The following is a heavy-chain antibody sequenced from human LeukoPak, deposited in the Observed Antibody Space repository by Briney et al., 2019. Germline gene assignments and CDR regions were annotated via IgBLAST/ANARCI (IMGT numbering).Heavy chain of an antibody. D-gene: IGHD3-10*01. CDR3: ASSYIWFGELSPYYFDY. V-gene: IGHV3-11*04. CDR1: GFTFSDYY. CDR2: ISSSGSTI. Sequence: GGSLRLSCAASGFTFSDYYMSWIRQAPGKGLEWASYISSSGSTIYYADSVKGRFTISRDNAKNSLYLQMNSLRAEDTAVYYCASSYIWFGELSPYYFDYWGQGTLVTVSS. J-gene: IGHJ4*02.